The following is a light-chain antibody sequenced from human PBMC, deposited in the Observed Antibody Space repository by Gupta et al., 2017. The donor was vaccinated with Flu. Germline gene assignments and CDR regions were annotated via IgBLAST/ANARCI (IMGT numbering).Light chain of an antibody. Sequence: ENVLTQAPATLSLSPGEIATLSCRASQSVGNYLAWYQQKPGQAPRLLIYDASNRATGIPARFSGRGSVTDFTLTISSREPQDFALYYCRHGNNWPLTFGGGTKVEIK. CDR3: RHGNNWPLT. CDR2: DAS. J-gene: IGKJ4*01. CDR1: QSVGNY. V-gene: IGKV3-11*01.